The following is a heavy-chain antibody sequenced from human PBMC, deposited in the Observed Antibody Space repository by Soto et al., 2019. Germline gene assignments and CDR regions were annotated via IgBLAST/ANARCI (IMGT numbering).Heavy chain of an antibody. CDR1: GFTFSSYA. Sequence: PGGSLRLSCAASGFTFSSYAMSWVRQAPGKGLEWVSAISGSGGSTYYADSVKGRFTISRDNSKNTLYLQMNSLRAEDTAVYYCAKDSLLGGITMIGYWGQGTLVTVSS. D-gene: IGHD3-22*01. V-gene: IGHV3-23*01. CDR3: AKDSLLGGITMIGY. J-gene: IGHJ4*02. CDR2: ISGSGGST.